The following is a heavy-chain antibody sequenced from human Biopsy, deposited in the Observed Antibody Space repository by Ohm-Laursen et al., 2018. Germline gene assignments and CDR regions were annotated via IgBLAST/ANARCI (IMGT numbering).Heavy chain of an antibody. Sequence: GASVKVSCKASGYTFTSYEINWVRQATGQGLEWMGWMNPDSGNTGYAQNFQGRVTMTRNTSISTAYMELSSLRSEDTAVYFCARADPPLFYYGSGSSNWFDPRGQGILVTVAS. D-gene: IGHD3-10*01. J-gene: IGHJ5*02. CDR3: ARADPPLFYYGSGSSNWFDP. CDR1: GYTFTSYE. V-gene: IGHV1-8*01. CDR2: MNPDSGNT.